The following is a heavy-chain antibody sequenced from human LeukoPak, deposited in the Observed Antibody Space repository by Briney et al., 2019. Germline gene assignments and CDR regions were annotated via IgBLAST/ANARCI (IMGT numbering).Heavy chain of an antibody. V-gene: IGHV1-2*02. CDR2: INPNSGGT. CDR1: GYIFTDHF. Sequence: AAVTVSCMSCGYIFTDHFIHWVGPAPAQGGAGMGWINPNSGGTNNAQKFQGRVTMTGDTSIRTAYMELRRLRSDDTAVYYCARSYGSGRREAFDIWGQGTRVTVSS. D-gene: IGHD3-10*01. CDR3: ARSYGSGRREAFDI. J-gene: IGHJ3*02.